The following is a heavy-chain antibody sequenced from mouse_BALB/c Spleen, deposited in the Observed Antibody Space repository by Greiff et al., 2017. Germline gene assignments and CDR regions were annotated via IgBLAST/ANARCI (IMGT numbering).Heavy chain of an antibody. D-gene: IGHD2-4*01. CDR3: ARIEGLRLFFAY. V-gene: IGHV8-8*01. CDR1: GFSLSTSGMS. CDR2: IWWNDDK. Sequence: QVTLKVSGPGILQPSQTLSLTCSFSGFSLSTSGMSVGWIRQPSGKGLEWLAHIWWNDDKYYNPALKSRLTISKDTSNNQVFLKIASVVTADTATYYCARIEGLRLFFAYWGQGTLVTVSA. J-gene: IGHJ3*01.